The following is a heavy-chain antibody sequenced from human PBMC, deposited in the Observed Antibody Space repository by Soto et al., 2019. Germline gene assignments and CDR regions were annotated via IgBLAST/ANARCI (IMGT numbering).Heavy chain of an antibody. CDR2: ISSSGSTI. V-gene: IGHV3-48*03. D-gene: IGHD3-3*01. CDR3: ARSLVDYDFWSGYDAFDI. CDR1: GFTFSSYE. Sequence: GGSLRLSCAASGFTFSSYEMNWVRQAPGKGLEWVSYISSSGSTIYYADSVKGRFTISRDNAKNSLYLQMNSLRAEDTAVYYCARSLVDYDFWSGYDAFDIWGQGTMVTVSS. J-gene: IGHJ3*02.